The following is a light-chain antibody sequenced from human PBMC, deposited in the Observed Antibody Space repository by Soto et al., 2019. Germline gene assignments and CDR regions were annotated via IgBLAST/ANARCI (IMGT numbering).Light chain of an antibody. V-gene: IGKV1-17*01. CDR3: LQHDTYPQT. Sequence: DIEMPQSPSSLSASVGDRVTITCRASQGIRNYLGWYQQKPGKAPKRLIYAASSLESGVPSRFSGSGSGTEFTLTISSLQPEDFATYYCLQHDTYPQTFGQGTKVEVK. CDR1: QGIRNY. CDR2: AAS. J-gene: IGKJ1*01.